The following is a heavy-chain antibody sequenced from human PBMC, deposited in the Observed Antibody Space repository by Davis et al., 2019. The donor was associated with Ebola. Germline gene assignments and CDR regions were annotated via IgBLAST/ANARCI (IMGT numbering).Heavy chain of an antibody. Sequence: SETLSLTCAVYGGSFSGYYWSWIRQPPGKGLEWIGEINHSGSTNYNPSPKSRVTISVDTSKNQFSLKLSSVTAADTAVYYCARVTRGYSYGYGYHYYGMDVWSQGTTVTVSS. J-gene: IGHJ6*02. CDR2: INHSGST. V-gene: IGHV4-34*01. D-gene: IGHD5-18*01. CDR1: GGSFSGYY. CDR3: ARVTRGYSYGYGYHYYGMDV.